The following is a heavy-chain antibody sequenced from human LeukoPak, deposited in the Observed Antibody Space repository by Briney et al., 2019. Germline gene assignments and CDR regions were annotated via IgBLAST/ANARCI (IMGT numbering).Heavy chain of an antibody. CDR1: GGSFSGYY. J-gene: IGHJ5*02. CDR2: INHSGST. Sequence: SETLSLTCAVYGGSFSGYYWSWIRQPPGKGLEWIGEINHSGSTNYNPSLKSRVTISVDTSKNQFSLKLSSVTAADTAVYYCARREYCSSTSCYVSPPFGPWGQGTLVTVSS. CDR3: ARREYCSSTSCYVSPPFGP. V-gene: IGHV4-34*01. D-gene: IGHD2-2*01.